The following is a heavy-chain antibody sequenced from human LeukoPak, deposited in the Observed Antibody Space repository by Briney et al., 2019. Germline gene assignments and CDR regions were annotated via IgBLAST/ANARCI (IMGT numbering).Heavy chain of an antibody. CDR3: ARAGYCSSTSCYDY. Sequence: GGSLRLSCAASGFTFSSYWMHWVRQAPGKGLEYVSAISSNGGSTYYANSVKGRFTISRDNSKNTLYLQMGSLRAEDMAVYYCARAGYCSSTSCYDYWGQGTLVTVSS. CDR1: GFTFSSYW. J-gene: IGHJ4*02. CDR2: ISSNGGST. D-gene: IGHD2-2*01. V-gene: IGHV3-64*01.